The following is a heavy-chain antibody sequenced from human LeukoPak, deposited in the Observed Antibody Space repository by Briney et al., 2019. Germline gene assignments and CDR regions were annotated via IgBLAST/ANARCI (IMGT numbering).Heavy chain of an antibody. D-gene: IGHD6-13*01. V-gene: IGHV3-64*01. CDR1: GFTFSTYT. CDR3: ARGIAAAPAMVDY. Sequence: GGSLTLSCAASGFTFSTYTMHWVRQAPGKGLEYVSSISGNGGSREYANSVKGRFTISRDNSRNTLYLQMGSLRAEDTAVYYCARGIAAAPAMVDYWGQGTLVTVSS. CDR2: ISGNGGSR. J-gene: IGHJ4*02.